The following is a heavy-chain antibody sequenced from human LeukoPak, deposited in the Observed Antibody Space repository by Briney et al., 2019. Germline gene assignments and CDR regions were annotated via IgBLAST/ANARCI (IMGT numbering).Heavy chain of an antibody. J-gene: IGHJ5*02. CDR3: ARDQYCSGGSCYSFQWFDP. D-gene: IGHD2-15*01. CDR2: SSAYNGNT. V-gene: IGHV1-18*01. CDR1: GYTFTSYG. Sequence: ASVKVSCKASGYTFTSYGSSWVRQAPGQGPEWMGWSSAYNGNTNYAQKLQGRVTMTTDTSTSTAYMELRSLRSDDTAVYYCARDQYCSGGSCYSFQWFDPWGQGTLVTVSS.